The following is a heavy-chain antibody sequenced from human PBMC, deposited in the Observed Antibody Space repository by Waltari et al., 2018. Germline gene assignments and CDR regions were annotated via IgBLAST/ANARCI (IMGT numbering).Heavy chain of an antibody. Sequence: QVTLKESGPVLVKPTETLTLTCTVSGFALSNARMGVSWIRQPPGKALECLAHIFSNDEKSYRPSLKSSLTISKDTAKSPVILTMTNMDPVDTATDYCARIRAPYSSGWHQTGSEPYFDYWGQGTLVTVSS. CDR3: ARIRAPYSSGWHQTGSEPYFDY. J-gene: IGHJ4*02. D-gene: IGHD6-19*01. CDR1: GFALSNARMG. CDR2: IFSNDEK. V-gene: IGHV2-26*01.